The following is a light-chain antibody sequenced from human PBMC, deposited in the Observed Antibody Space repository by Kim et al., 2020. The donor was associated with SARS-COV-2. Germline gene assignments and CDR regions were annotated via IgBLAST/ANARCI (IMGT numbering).Light chain of an antibody. Sequence: EIVLTQSPVTLSLSPGERATLSCRASQSVSSYLAWYQQKPGQAPRLLIYDASNRATGIPARFSGSGSGTAFTLTISSLEPEDFAVYYCQQRSNWPYTFGQGTKLEI. V-gene: IGKV3-11*01. CDR3: QQRSNWPYT. J-gene: IGKJ2*01. CDR2: DAS. CDR1: QSVSSY.